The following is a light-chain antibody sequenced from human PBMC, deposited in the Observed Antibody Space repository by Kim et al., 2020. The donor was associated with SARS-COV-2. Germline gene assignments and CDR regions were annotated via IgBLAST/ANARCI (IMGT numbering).Light chain of an antibody. CDR3: ASWDDSLNGPV. Sequence: QSVLTQPPSVSEVPKGRVTISCSGGSSNIESNSVNWYQQLPGKPPQLLIYFDDLLPSGVSDRFSGSKSDTSASLAISGLLSEDEAVYYCASWDDSLNGPVFGGGTKLTVL. CDR1: SSNIESNS. CDR2: FDD. V-gene: IGLV1-36*01. J-gene: IGLJ2*01.